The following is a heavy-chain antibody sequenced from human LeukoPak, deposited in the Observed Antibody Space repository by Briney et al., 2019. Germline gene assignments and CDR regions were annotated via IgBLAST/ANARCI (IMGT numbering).Heavy chain of an antibody. CDR1: VFALSNYE. V-gene: IGHV3-48*03. CDR2: ISPSGGTI. Sequence: GGSLRLSCAASVFALSNYEMNWVRQTPGKGVEWVSYISPSGGTITYADSVKGRFTISRDNAKNSLYLQMNSLGAEDTAVYYCVRVRYCSSTNCHGGWFDPWGQGTLVTVSS. CDR3: VRVRYCSSTNCHGGWFDP. D-gene: IGHD2-2*01. J-gene: IGHJ5*02.